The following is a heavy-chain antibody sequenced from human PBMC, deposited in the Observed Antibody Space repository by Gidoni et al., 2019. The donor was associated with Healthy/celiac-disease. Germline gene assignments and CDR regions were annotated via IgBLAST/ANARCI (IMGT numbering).Heavy chain of an antibody. CDR3: ARVGATVGYYYYGMDV. D-gene: IGHD1-26*01. Sequence: QVQLQESGPGLVKPSETLSLTCTVSGGSIRSYYWSWIRQPPGKGLEWIGYIYYSGSTNYNPSLKSRVTISVDTSKNQFSLKLSSVTAADTAVYYCARVGATVGYYYYGMDVWGQGTTVTVSS. CDR2: IYYSGST. V-gene: IGHV4-59*01. CDR1: GGSIRSYY. J-gene: IGHJ6*02.